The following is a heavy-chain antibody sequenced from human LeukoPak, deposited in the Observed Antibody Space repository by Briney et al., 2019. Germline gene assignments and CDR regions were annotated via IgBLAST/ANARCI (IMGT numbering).Heavy chain of an antibody. CDR1: GFTFSSYG. V-gene: IGHV3-30*02. CDR3: AKNRLLTTVTTSNY. Sequence: PGGSLRLSCAASGFTFSSYGMHWVRQAPCKGLEWVAFIPYDGSNIYYADSVKGRFTISRDNSKSTLYLQMNSLRPEDTAVYYCAKNRLLTTVTTSNYWGQGTLVTVSS. CDR2: IPYDGSNI. D-gene: IGHD4-17*01. J-gene: IGHJ4*02.